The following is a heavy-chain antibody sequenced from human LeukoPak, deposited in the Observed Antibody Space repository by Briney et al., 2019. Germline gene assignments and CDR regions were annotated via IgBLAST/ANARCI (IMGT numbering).Heavy chain of an antibody. Sequence: GRSLRLSCAASGFTFDDYAMHWVRQAPGKGLEWVSGINWNSGRIGYADSVKGRFTISRDNAKNSLYLQMNSLRAEDTALYYCAKDAYYDILTGYHDYWGQETLVTVSS. CDR1: GFTFDDYA. D-gene: IGHD3-9*01. J-gene: IGHJ4*02. V-gene: IGHV3-9*01. CDR2: INWNSGRI. CDR3: AKDAYYDILTGYHDY.